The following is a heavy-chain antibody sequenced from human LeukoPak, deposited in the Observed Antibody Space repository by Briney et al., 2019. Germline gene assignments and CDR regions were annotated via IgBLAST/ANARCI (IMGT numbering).Heavy chain of an antibody. J-gene: IGHJ4*02. CDR3: AKGREDMVRGYFDY. D-gene: IGHD3-10*01. V-gene: IGHV3-9*03. CDR2: ISWNSGSI. CDR1: GFTFDDYA. Sequence: GRSLRLSCAASGFTFDDYAMHWVRQAPGKGLEWVSGISWNSGSIGYADSVKGRFTISRDNAKNSLYLQMNSLRAEDMALYYCAKGREDMVRGYFDYWGQGTLVTVSS.